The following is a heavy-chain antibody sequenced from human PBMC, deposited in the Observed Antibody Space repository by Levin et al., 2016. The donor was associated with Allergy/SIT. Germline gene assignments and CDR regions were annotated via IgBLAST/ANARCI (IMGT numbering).Heavy chain of an antibody. CDR2: IYYSGST. J-gene: IGHJ6*02. CDR1: GGSISSYY. D-gene: IGHD3-10*01. V-gene: IGHV4-59*08. Sequence: SETLSLTCTVSGGSISSYYWSWIRQPPGKGLEWIGYIYYSGSTNYNPSLKSRVTISVDTSKNQFSLKLSSVTAADTAVYYCARSRNYYGSGSYYSYYYYYGMDVWGQGTTVTVSS. CDR3: ARSRNYYGSGSYYSYYYYYGMDV.